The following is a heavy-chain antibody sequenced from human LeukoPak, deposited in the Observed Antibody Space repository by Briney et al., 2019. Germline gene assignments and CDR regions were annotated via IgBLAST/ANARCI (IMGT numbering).Heavy chain of an antibody. J-gene: IGHJ4*02. CDR3: ARVGGGTLGPAGVHDY. CDR2: IIPIFGTA. CDR1: GGTFISYA. D-gene: IGHD2-15*01. Sequence: ASVKVSCKASGGTFISYAISWVRQAPGQGLEWMGGIIPIFGTANYAQKFQGRVTITADKSTSTAYMELSSLRSEDTAVYYCARVGGGTLGPAGVHDYWGQGTLVTVSS. V-gene: IGHV1-69*06.